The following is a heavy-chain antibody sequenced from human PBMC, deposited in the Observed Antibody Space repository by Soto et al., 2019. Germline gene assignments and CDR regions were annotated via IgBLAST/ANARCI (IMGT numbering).Heavy chain of an antibody. CDR1: GYIFTTYW. CDR3: ARVPAGFLEGAGGMDV. J-gene: IGHJ6*02. CDR2: IFPGDAET. V-gene: IGHV5-51*01. D-gene: IGHD3-3*01. Sequence: GESLKISCNGSGYIFTTYWIAWVRQMPGKGLEWMGSIFPGDAETRFSPPFQGQVTISAGKSINTAYLQWSSLTTSDTAMYYCARVPAGFLEGAGGMDVWGQGTPVTVSS.